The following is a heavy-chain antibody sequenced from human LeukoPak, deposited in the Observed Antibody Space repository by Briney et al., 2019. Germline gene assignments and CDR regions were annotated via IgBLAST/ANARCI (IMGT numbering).Heavy chain of an antibody. CDR1: GGSFSGYY. D-gene: IGHD6-13*01. V-gene: IGHV4-34*01. J-gene: IGHJ4*02. Sequence: SETLSLTCAVYGGSFSGYYWSWIRQPPGKGLEWIGEINHSGSTNYNPSLKSRVTISVDTSKNQFSLKLSSVTAADTAVYYCARDSGYSSSSGFDYWGQGTLVTVSS. CDR3: ARDSGYSSSSGFDY. CDR2: INHSGST.